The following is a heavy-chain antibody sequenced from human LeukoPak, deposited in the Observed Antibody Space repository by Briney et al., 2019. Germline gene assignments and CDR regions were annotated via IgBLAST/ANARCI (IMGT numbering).Heavy chain of an antibody. D-gene: IGHD3-3*01. Sequence: GGSLRLSCAASGFTFSSYWMSWVRQAPGKGLEWVASIKHDGSEKYYVDSVRGRFTISRDNTMNSLYLKMSSLRAEDTAVYYCATDRGWRTSGYYLYYFEFWGQGPLVTYSS. V-gene: IGHV3-7*01. CDR3: ATDRGWRTSGYYLYYFEF. J-gene: IGHJ4*02. CDR2: IKHDGSEK. CDR1: GFTFSSYW.